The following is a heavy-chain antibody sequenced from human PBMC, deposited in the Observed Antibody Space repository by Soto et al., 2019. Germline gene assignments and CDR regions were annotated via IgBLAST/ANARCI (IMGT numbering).Heavy chain of an antibody. D-gene: IGHD6-6*01. V-gene: IGHV3-53*01. Sequence: GGSLRLSCAASGFTVSNNYMSWVRQAPGKGLDWVSVIYSAGSTYYADSVKGRFTISRDTSKNTLYLQMNSLSAEDTAIYYCVERSSLADYWGQGTLVIVYS. J-gene: IGHJ4*02. CDR3: VERSSLADY. CDR1: GFTVSNNY. CDR2: IYSAGST.